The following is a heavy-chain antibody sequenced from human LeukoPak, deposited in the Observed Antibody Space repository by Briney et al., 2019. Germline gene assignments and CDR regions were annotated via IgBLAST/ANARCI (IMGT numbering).Heavy chain of an antibody. CDR3: ATDYGDYEPIDY. D-gene: IGHD4-17*01. V-gene: IGHV3-30*04. CDR2: ISFDGTNK. CDR1: GVTLSNYA. Sequence: PGRSLRLSCTASGVTLSNYAMRWVLRPPGRGLEWVAVISFDGTNKYYGDSVGGRFSVSRDNSKNTLYLQMNSLRPDDTAMYYCATDYGDYEPIDYWGQGTLVTVSS. J-gene: IGHJ4*02.